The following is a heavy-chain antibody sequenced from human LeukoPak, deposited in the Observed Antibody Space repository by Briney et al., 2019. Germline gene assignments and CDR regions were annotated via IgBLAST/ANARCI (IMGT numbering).Heavy chain of an antibody. CDR1: GGSISSGGYY. J-gene: IGHJ6*03. Sequence: SETLSLTCTVSGGSISSGGYYWSWIRQPPGKGLEWIGSIHYSGSTYYIPSLKSRITISLDMSKNQYSLKLTSVTAADTAVYYCARDACSSTSCYRTDYYMDVWGKGTTVTVSS. V-gene: IGHV4-39*07. D-gene: IGHD2-2*01. CDR3: ARDACSSTSCYRTDYYMDV. CDR2: IHYSGST.